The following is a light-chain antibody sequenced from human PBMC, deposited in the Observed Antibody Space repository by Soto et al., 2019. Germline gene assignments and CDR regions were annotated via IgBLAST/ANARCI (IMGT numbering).Light chain of an antibody. J-gene: IGKJ1*01. CDR1: QSVSSNY. V-gene: IGKV3-20*01. Sequence: DIVLTQPPGILSLSSGESATLSCRPSQSVSSNYLAWYQQRPGQAPRPLIYGASSRATGIPDRFSGSGAGTDFSLTICILEPEDVAVYYCQQYGSSPWTFGQGTKVDIK. CDR2: GAS. CDR3: QQYGSSPWT.